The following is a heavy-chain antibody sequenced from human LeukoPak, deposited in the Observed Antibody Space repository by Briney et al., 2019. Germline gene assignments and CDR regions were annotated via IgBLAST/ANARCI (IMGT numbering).Heavy chain of an antibody. J-gene: IGHJ4*02. CDR2: ISSSSSYT. CDR3: ARLAAAARPFDY. Sequence: GGSLRLSCAASGFTFSTYAMSWVRQAPGKGLEWVSYISSSSSYTNYADSVKGRFTISRDNAKSSLYLQMNSLRAEDTAVYYCARLAAAARPFDYWGQGTLVTVSS. V-gene: IGHV3-11*03. D-gene: IGHD6-13*01. CDR1: GFTFSTYA.